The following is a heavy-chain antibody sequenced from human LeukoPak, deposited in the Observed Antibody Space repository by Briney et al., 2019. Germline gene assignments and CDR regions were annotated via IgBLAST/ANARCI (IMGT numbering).Heavy chain of an antibody. J-gene: IGHJ5*02. CDR2: ISAYNGNT. D-gene: IGHD3-3*01. V-gene: IGHV1-18*01. CDR3: ARISGYDFWSGYPSAINWFDP. CDR1: GYTFTSYG. Sequence: ASVTVSCKASGYTFTSYGISWVRQAPGQGLEWMGWISAYNGNTNYAQKLQGRVTMTTDTSTSTAYMELRSLRSDDTAVYYCARISGYDFWSGYPSAINWFDPWGQGTLVTVSS.